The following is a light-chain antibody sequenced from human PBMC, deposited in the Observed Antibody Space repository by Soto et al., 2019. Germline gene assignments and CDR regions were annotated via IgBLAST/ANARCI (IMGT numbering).Light chain of an antibody. J-gene: IGKJ2*01. CDR1: QSVSNNY. CDR3: QQYGSSPPYT. V-gene: IGKV3-20*01. CDR2: GST. Sequence: EVVLTQSPGTLSLSPGERATLSCRASQSVSNNYLAWYQQKRGQSSKLLIFGSTDRATGIPDRFSGSGSGTDFTLTISSLEPEDFAVYYCQQYGSSPPYTFGQGTKLEIK.